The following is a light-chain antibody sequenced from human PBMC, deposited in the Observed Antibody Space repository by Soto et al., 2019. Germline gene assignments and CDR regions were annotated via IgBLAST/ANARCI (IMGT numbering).Light chain of an antibody. Sequence: DIQMNQSPSTLPASVGDRVTITCRASQSISNWLAWYQQKPGTAPKVLIYHASNLQSGVPSRFSGSGSGTEFTLTITSLQSEDFGVYYCQQYKDWPTTFGQGTKVDIK. V-gene: IGKV1-5*01. J-gene: IGKJ1*01. CDR3: QQYKDWPTT. CDR2: HAS. CDR1: QSISNW.